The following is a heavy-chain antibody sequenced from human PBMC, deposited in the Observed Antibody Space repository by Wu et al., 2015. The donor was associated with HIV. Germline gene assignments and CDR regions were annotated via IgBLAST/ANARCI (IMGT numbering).Heavy chain of an antibody. CDR1: GDGFTSYA. Sequence: QDQLVQFGAEVKKPGSSVKVTCKASGDGFTSYAVSWVRQAPGQGLEWMGGFNPLFGTAKFAQRFQDRVTFTTDESTATGYMELSSLRSEDTAVYYCARDLARETMIRDRPRYGLDVWGQGTTVTVSS. CDR2: FNPLFGTA. V-gene: IGHV1-69*05. J-gene: IGHJ6*02. CDR3: ARDLARETMIRDRPRYGLDV. D-gene: IGHD3-10*02.